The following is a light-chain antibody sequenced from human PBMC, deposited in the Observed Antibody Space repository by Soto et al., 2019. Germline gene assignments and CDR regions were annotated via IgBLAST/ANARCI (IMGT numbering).Light chain of an antibody. J-gene: IGLJ3*02. Sequence: QSVLTQPASVSGSPGQSITISCTGTSTDIGGYNYVSWYQQHPGKAPKLIIYEINNRPSGVSNRFSGSKSGNSASLTISGLQAEDEAHYYCNSYTSSPTLLVFGGGTKLTVL. CDR2: EIN. CDR3: NSYTSSPTLLV. CDR1: STDIGGYNY. V-gene: IGLV2-14*01.